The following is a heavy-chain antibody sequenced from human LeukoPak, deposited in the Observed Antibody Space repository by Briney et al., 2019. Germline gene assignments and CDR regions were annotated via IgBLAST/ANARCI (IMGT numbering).Heavy chain of an antibody. J-gene: IGHJ5*02. CDR1: GGSISSGDYY. CDR3: AREVIAAHNWFDP. CDR2: IYYSGST. Sequence: TSETLSLTCTVFGGSISSGDYYWSWIRQPPGKGLEWIGYIYYSGSTYYNPSLKSRVTILVDMSKNQLSLKLTSVTAADTAVYYCAREVIAAHNWFDPWGQGTLVTVSS. V-gene: IGHV4-30-4*08. D-gene: IGHD6-6*01.